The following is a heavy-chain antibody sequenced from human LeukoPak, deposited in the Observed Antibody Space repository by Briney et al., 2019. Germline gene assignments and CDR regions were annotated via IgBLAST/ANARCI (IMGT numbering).Heavy chain of an antibody. J-gene: IGHJ6*02. Sequence: PSETLSLTPAVYGGSFSGSYWSWIRQPPGKGLEWIGEINHSGSTNYNPSLKSRVTISVDTSKNQFSLKLSSVTAADTAVYYCASVRANTAYYYYYGMDVWGQGTTVTVSS. D-gene: IGHD3-10*01. CDR2: INHSGST. CDR1: GGSFSGSY. V-gene: IGHV4-34*01. CDR3: ASVRANTAYYYYYGMDV.